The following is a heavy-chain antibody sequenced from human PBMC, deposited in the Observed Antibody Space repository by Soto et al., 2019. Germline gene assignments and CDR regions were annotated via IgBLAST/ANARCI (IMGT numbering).Heavy chain of an antibody. V-gene: IGHV3-23*01. CDR3: AKDRNSGLFKKDDAFDI. J-gene: IGHJ3*02. Sequence: GGSLRLSCAASGFTFSSYAMSWVRQAPGKGLEWVSAISGSGGSTYYADSVKGRFTISRDNSKNTLYLQMNSLRAEDTAVYYCAKDRNSGLFKKDDAFDIWGQGTMVTVSS. CDR1: GFTFSSYA. D-gene: IGHD5-12*01. CDR2: ISGSGGST.